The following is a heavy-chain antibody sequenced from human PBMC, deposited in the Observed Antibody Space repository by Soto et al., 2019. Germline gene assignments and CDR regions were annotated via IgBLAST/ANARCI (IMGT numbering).Heavy chain of an antibody. D-gene: IGHD6-13*01. CDR3: ARGREGYSSSWYVD. CDR2: INHSGSS. Sequence: QVQLQQWGAGLLKPSETVSLTCAVYGGSFSNNYWSWIRQPPGKGLEGIGEINHSGSSNYNPSLKSRVTISVGTSRNQFSLKLSSVTAADTAVYYCARGREGYSSSWYVDWGQGTLVTVSS. J-gene: IGHJ4*02. V-gene: IGHV4-34*01. CDR1: GGSFSNNY.